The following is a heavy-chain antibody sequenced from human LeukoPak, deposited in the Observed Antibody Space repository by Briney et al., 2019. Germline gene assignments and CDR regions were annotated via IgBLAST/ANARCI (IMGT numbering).Heavy chain of an antibody. CDR3: ARILMLGGYSYPDAFDI. Sequence: GGSLRLSCAASGFTFSSYSMNWVRQAPGKGLEWVSSISSSSSYIYYADSMKGRFTISRDNAKNSLYLQMNSLRAEDTAVYYCARILMLGGYSYPDAFDIWGQGTVVTVSS. CDR1: GFTFSSYS. CDR2: ISSSSSYI. J-gene: IGHJ3*02. V-gene: IGHV3-21*01. D-gene: IGHD5-18*01.